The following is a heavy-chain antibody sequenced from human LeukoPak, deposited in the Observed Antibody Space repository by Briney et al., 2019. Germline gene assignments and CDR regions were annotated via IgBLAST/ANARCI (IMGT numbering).Heavy chain of an antibody. CDR2: ISYDGSNK. Sequence: PGGSLRLSCAASGFTFSSYGMHWVPQAPGKGLEWVAVISYDGSNKYYADSVKGRFTISRDNSKNTLYLQMNSLRAEDTAVYYCAKDVSALSHYYGMDVWGQGTTVTVSS. J-gene: IGHJ6*02. D-gene: IGHD2/OR15-2a*01. V-gene: IGHV3-30*18. CDR1: GFTFSSYG. CDR3: AKDVSALSHYYGMDV.